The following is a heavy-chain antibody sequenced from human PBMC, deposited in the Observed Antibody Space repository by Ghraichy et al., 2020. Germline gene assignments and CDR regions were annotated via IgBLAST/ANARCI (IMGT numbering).Heavy chain of an antibody. D-gene: IGHD4-17*01. CDR2: ITDSGST. CDR1: GFTFSIYA. J-gene: IGHJ4*02. CDR3: AKDYGDYLGTFDY. Sequence: GGSLRLSCAASGFTFSIYAMSWVRQAPGKGLEWVSAITDSGSTYYADSVKGRFTISRDNSKNTLYLQMNSLRAEDTAVYYCAKDYGDYLGTFDYWGQGTLVTVSS. V-gene: IGHV3-23*01.